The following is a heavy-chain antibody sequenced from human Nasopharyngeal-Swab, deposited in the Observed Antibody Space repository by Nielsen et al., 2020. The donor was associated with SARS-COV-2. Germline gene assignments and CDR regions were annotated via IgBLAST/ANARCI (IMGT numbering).Heavy chain of an antibody. CDR1: GFTFDDYA. D-gene: IGHD6-13*01. V-gene: IGHV3-23*01. Sequence: GESLKISCAASGFTFDDYAMSWVRQAPGKGLEWVSAISGSGGSTYYADSVKGRFTISRDNSKNTLNLQMNSLRAEDTAIYYCAKGVSAFDYWGQGTLVTVSS. J-gene: IGHJ4*02. CDR2: ISGSGGST. CDR3: AKGVSAFDY.